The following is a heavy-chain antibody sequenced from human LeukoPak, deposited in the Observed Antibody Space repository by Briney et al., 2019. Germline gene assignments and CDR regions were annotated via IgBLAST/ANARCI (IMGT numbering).Heavy chain of an antibody. CDR3: ARNILFAFDI. D-gene: IGHD2/OR15-2a*01. CDR1: GLTVSSSY. Sequence: GGSLRLSCAASGLTVSSSYMSWVRQAPGKGLEWVSIIYNDGSTYYADSMKGRFTISGDNSKNTLYLQVNSLRAEDTAMYYCARNILFAFDIWGRGTMVTVSS. V-gene: IGHV3-53*01. J-gene: IGHJ3*02. CDR2: IYNDGST.